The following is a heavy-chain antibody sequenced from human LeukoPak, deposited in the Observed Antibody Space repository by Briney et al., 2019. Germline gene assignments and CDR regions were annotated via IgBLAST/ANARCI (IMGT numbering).Heavy chain of an antibody. D-gene: IGHD1-26*01. J-gene: IGHJ4*02. V-gene: IGHV3-21*01. CDR3: TRYVIGSGSPHFDC. Sequence: NPGGSLRLSCAASGFTFSSYSMNWVRQAPGKGLEWVSSISSSSSYIYYADSVKGRFTISRDNAKNSLYLQMNSLRAEDTAVYYCTRYVIGSGSPHFDCWGQGTLVTVSS. CDR1: GFTFSSYS. CDR2: ISSSSSYI.